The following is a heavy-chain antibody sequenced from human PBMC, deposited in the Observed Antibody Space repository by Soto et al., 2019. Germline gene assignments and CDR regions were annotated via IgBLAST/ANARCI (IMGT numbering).Heavy chain of an antibody. Sequence: SETLSLTCTVSGDSISRFYWSWIRQPLGKGLEWLGCISYSGSTNYSPALRSRVTISADTSKNQVSLKLNAVTAADTAVYYCGRDDTTGGFDFWGRGPLVPLSS. CDR2: ISYSGST. D-gene: IGHD1-1*01. V-gene: IGHV4-59*01. CDR3: GRDDTTGGFDF. CDR1: GDSISRFY. J-gene: IGHJ4*02.